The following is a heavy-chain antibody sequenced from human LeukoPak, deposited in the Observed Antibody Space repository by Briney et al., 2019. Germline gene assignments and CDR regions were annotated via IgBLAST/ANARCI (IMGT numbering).Heavy chain of an antibody. CDR3: ARRPITMIVVGNY. Sequence: GASVKVSCKASGYAFTGYYMHWVRQAPGQGLEWMGWINPNSGGTNYAQKFQGRVTMTRDTSISTAYMELSRLRSDDTAAYYCARRPITMIVVGNYWGQGTLVTVSS. J-gene: IGHJ4*02. CDR2: INPNSGGT. V-gene: IGHV1-2*02. CDR1: GYAFTGYY. D-gene: IGHD3-22*01.